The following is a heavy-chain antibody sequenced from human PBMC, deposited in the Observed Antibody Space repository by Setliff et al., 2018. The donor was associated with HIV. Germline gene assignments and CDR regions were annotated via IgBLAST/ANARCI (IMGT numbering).Heavy chain of an antibody. CDR2: IDWDDDK. CDR1: GFSLSTSAMR. D-gene: IGHD6-13*01. V-gene: IGHV2-70*04. CDR3: ARDIAAAGPNAFDI. Sequence: ESGPTLVNPTQTLTLTCTFSGFSLSTSAMRVSWIRQPPGKALEWLARIDWDDDKFYSTSLKTRLTISKDTSKNQVVLTMTNMDPVDTATYYCARDIAAAGPNAFDIWGQGTMVTVSS. J-gene: IGHJ3*02.